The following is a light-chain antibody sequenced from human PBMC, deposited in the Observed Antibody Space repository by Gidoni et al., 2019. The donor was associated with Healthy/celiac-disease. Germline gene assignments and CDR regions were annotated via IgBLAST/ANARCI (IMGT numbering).Light chain of an antibody. CDR3: QQYDNLPPCT. CDR2: DAS. CDR1: QDISNY. Sequence: IQMTQSPSSLSASVGDRVTITCQASQDISNYLNWYQQKPGKAPKLLIYDASNLETGVPSRFSGSGSGTDFTFTISSLQPEDIATYYCQQYDNLPPCTFXPXTKVDIK. J-gene: IGKJ3*01. V-gene: IGKV1-33*01.